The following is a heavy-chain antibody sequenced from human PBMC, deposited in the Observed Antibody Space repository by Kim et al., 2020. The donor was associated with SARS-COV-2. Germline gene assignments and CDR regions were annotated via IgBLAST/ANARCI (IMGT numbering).Heavy chain of an antibody. J-gene: IGHJ4*02. CDR3: ASKSGYSSSWSGY. Sequence: GGSLRLSCAVSGFTFSSYSMNWVRQAPGKGLEWVSYISRSSRTIYYADSVKGRFTISRDNAKNSLYLQMNSLRAEDTAVYYCASKSGYSSSWSGYWGQGTLVTVSS. D-gene: IGHD6-13*01. V-gene: IGHV3-48*04. CDR2: ISRSSRTI. CDR1: GFTFSSYS.